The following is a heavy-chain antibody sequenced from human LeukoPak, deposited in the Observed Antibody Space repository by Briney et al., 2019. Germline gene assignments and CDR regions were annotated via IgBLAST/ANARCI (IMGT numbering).Heavy chain of an antibody. Sequence: GGSLRLSCAASGFTFSSYWMSWVRQAPGKGLEWVANIKQDGSEKYYVDSVKGRFTISRDNAKNSLYLQMNGLRAEDTAVYYCARDHPIAAADTHGYWGQGTLVTVSS. V-gene: IGHV3-7*01. J-gene: IGHJ4*02. CDR1: GFTFSSYW. CDR3: ARDHPIAAADTHGY. D-gene: IGHD6-13*01. CDR2: IKQDGSEK.